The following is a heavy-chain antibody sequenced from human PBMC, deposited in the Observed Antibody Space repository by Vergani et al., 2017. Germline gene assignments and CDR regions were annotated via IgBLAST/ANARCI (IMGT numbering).Heavy chain of an antibody. D-gene: IGHD3-16*01. CDR1: GGSISTGGYY. CDR3: ARRSYMTAPPTYYSFDF. J-gene: IGHJ4*02. CDR2: VYDSGNT. V-gene: IGHV4-31*03. Sequence: QVHLQESGPGLVKPSETLSLSCTVSGGSISTGGYYWTWIRQRPGKDLEWIGFVYDSGNTYYNPSLEGRVSISADTSKNQFSLNLNFVTAADTAVYYCARRSYMTAPPTYYSFDFWGRGTLVTVSS.